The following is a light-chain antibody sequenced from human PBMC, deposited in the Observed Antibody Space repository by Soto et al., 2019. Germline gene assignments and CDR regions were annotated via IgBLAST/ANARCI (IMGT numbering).Light chain of an antibody. CDR2: SAS. J-gene: IGKJ5*01. CDR3: QKYNTVPAT. Sequence: DIQITQSPPSLSASVEDRVTITCRASQGMGNFLAWYQQKPGTVPKLLIYSASTLQSGVPSRFSGSGSGTDFTLTISSLQPEDVAAYYCQKYNTVPATFGQGTRLEIK. CDR1: QGMGNF. V-gene: IGKV1-27*01.